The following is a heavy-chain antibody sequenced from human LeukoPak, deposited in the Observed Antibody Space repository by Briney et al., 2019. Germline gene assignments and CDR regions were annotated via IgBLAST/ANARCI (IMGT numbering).Heavy chain of an antibody. D-gene: IGHD3-22*01. CDR1: GYSFTTSG. CDR3: ARGPFRSSDYYGDY. V-gene: IGHV1-18*01. Sequence: ASVKVSCKTSGYSFTTSGISWVRQAPGQGLEWMGWISAYNGNTNYAQKLQGRVTLTTDTSTSTAYMELRSLRSDDTAVYYCARGPFRSSDYYGDYWGQGTLVTVSS. CDR2: ISAYNGNT. J-gene: IGHJ4*02.